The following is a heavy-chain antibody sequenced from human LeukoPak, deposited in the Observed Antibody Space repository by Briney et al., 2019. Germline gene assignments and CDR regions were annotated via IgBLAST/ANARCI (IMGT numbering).Heavy chain of an antibody. CDR1: GFTFSSYG. Sequence: PGGSLRLSCAASGFTFSSYGMHWVRQAPGKGLEWVAFIRYDGSNKYYADSVKGRFTISRDNSKNTLYLQMNSLRAEDTAVYYCAKCKTEGKGSYSFDYWGQGTLVTVSS. CDR3: AKCKTEGKGSYSFDY. D-gene: IGHD1-26*01. V-gene: IGHV3-30*02. CDR2: IRYDGSNK. J-gene: IGHJ4*02.